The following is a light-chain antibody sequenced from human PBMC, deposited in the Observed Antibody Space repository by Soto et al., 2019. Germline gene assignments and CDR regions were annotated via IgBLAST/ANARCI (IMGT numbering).Light chain of an antibody. V-gene: IGLV2-14*01. CDR2: EVT. CDR3: SPFTSSNTWV. CDR1: SSDVGRYNY. Sequence: QSALTQPASVSGSPGQSITISCTGTSSDVGRYNYVSWYQQHPGKAPKLMIFEVTNRPSGVSDRFSGSKSANAASLTISGLQAEDEADYYCSPFTSSNTWVFGGGTKLTVL. J-gene: IGLJ3*02.